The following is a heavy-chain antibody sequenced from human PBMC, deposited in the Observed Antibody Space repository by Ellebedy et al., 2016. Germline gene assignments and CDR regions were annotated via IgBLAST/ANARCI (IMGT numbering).Heavy chain of an antibody. CDR2: VNHSGNT. Sequence: SETLSLTCAVSGGSFNTYYWSWVRQAPGKGLEWIGEVNHSGNTDYNPSLKSRVTISADTSKRQISLIMDSVTAADTAVYYCARGGVMSRIRHWGQGTLVTVSS. CDR3: ARGGVMSRIRH. CDR1: GGSFNTYY. J-gene: IGHJ1*01. V-gene: IGHV4-34*01. D-gene: IGHD3-16*01.